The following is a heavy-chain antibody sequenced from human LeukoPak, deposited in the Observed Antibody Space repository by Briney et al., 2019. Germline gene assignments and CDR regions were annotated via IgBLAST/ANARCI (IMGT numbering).Heavy chain of an antibody. V-gene: IGHV4-34*01. Sequence: PSETLSPTCAVHGGSFSGYYWSWIRQPPGKGLEWIGEINHSGSTNYNPSLKSRVTISVDTSKNQFSLKLTSVTAADTAVYYCASRRFGELFSSWGQGTLVTVSS. CDR1: GGSFSGYY. CDR3: ASRRFGELFSS. J-gene: IGHJ5*02. D-gene: IGHD3-10*01. CDR2: INHSGST.